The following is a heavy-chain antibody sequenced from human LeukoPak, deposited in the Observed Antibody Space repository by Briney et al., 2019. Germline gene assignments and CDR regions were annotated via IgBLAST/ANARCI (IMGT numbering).Heavy chain of an antibody. CDR2: LSGSGGST. V-gene: IGHV3-23*01. D-gene: IGHD3-10*01. J-gene: IGHJ4*02. Sequence: GGSLRLSCAASGFTFSSYAMSWVRQAPGKGLELVSALSGSGGSTNYADSVKGRFTISRDNSKNTLYLQMNSLRAEDTAVYYCAKDPPYYYGSGSYYFDYWGQGTLVTVSS. CDR1: GFTFSSYA. CDR3: AKDPPYYYGSGSYYFDY.